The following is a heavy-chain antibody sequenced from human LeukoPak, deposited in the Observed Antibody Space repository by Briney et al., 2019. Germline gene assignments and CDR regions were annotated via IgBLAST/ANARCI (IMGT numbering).Heavy chain of an antibody. D-gene: IGHD6-6*01. Sequence: PGGSLGLSCAASGFTFSNHAMSWVSQAPGKGLEWVSVIGDSGGSTYYADSVKGRFTISRDNSKNTLYLQMNSLRADDTAVYHCAKGGASSPYTYIEVWGKGTTVIVSS. V-gene: IGHV3-23*01. CDR3: AKGGASSPYTYIEV. CDR2: IGDSGGST. CDR1: GFTFSNHA. J-gene: IGHJ6*04.